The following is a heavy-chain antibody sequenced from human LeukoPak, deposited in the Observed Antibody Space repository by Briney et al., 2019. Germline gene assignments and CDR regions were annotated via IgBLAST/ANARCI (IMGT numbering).Heavy chain of an antibody. Sequence: GGSLRLSCAASGFIFSNYAMNWVRQAPGKGLEWISYISTSSSTIYYADSVKGRFTISRDNAKNSLYLQMNSLTEEDTAVYYCARGETAVTSYLHFRGQGALVTVSS. D-gene: IGHD2-21*02. CDR2: ISTSSSTI. V-gene: IGHV3-48*02. J-gene: IGHJ4*02. CDR1: GFIFSNYA. CDR3: ARGETAVTSYLHF.